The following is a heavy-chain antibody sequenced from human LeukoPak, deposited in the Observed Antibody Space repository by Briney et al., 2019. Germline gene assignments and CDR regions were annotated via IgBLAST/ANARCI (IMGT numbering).Heavy chain of an antibody. D-gene: IGHD3-10*01. Sequence: GGSLRLSCAASGFTFSSYGMNWVRQAPGKGLEWVSYISSSGSTIYYADSVRGRFTISRDNAKNSLYLQMNSLRAEDTAVYYCARPSRGVIPYYWGQGTLVTVSS. J-gene: IGHJ4*02. V-gene: IGHV3-48*03. CDR1: GFTFSSYG. CDR2: ISSSGSTI. CDR3: ARPSRGVIPYY.